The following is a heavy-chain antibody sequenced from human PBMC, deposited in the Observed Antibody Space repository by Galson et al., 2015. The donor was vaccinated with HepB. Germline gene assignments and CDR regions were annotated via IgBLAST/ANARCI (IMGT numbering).Heavy chain of an antibody. CDR2: ISGNGGST. CDR1: GFTFSSYA. V-gene: IGHV3-64*01. J-gene: IGHJ4*02. Sequence: SLRLSCAASGFTFSSYAMHWVRQAPGKGLEYVPGISGNGGSTYYANSVKGRFTISRDNSKNTLYLQMGSLRAEDMAIYYCAREGVAGKLGVDYWSQGTLVTVSS. D-gene: IGHD6-19*01. CDR3: AREGVAGKLGVDY.